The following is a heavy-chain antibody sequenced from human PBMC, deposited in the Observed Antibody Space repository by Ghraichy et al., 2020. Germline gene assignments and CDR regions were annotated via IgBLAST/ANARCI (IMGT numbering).Heavy chain of an antibody. V-gene: IGHV3-48*02. Sequence: GGSLRLSCAASGFTFSNYNMNWVRQAPGKELEWISYINSGSSRIYYADSVKGRFTISRGNARNSLFLQMDDLRDDDTAVYYCVRRREGEEVISTRYFDLWGRGTRVTVSS. CDR2: INSGSSRI. CDR1: GFTFSNYN. J-gene: IGHJ2*01. D-gene: IGHD2-2*01. CDR3: VRRREGEEVISTRYFDL.